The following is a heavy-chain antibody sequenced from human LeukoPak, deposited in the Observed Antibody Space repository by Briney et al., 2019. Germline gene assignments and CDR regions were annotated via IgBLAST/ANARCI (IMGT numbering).Heavy chain of an antibody. CDR2: IKQDGSEK. J-gene: IGHJ4*02. D-gene: IGHD3-22*01. CDR3: ARDGGYYYDSSGYPGGY. V-gene: IGHV3-7*01. Sequence: PGGSLRLSCAASGFTFSSYWMSWVRQAPGKGLEWVANIKQDGSEKYYVDSVKGRFTISRDNAKNSLYLQMNSLRAEDTAVYYCARDGGYYYDSSGYPGGYWGQGTLVTVSS. CDR1: GFTFSSYW.